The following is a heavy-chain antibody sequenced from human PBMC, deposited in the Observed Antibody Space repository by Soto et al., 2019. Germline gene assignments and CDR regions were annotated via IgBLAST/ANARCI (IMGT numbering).Heavy chain of an antibody. V-gene: IGHV2-26*01. CDR1: GFSLSNARMG. CDR2: IFSNDEK. CDR3: ARAPAPYYDSSGYYHFDY. D-gene: IGHD3-22*01. J-gene: IGHJ4*02. Sequence: QVTLKESGPVLVKPTETLTLTCTVSGFSLSNARMGVSWIRQPPGKALEWLAHIFSNDEKSYSTSLKSRLTISKETSKSPVVLTMTNMDPVDTATYYCARAPAPYYDSSGYYHFDYWGQGTLVTVSS.